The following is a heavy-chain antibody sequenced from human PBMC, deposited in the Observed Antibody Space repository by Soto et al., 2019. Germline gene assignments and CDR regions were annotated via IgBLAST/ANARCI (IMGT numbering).Heavy chain of an antibody. D-gene: IGHD6-19*01. CDR1: GGTFSSYA. J-gene: IGHJ4*02. V-gene: IGHV1-69*13. CDR2: IIPIFGTA. Sequence: PRPSVKVSCKASGGTFSSYAISWVRQAPGQGLEWMGGIIPIFGTANYAQKFQGRVTITADESTSTAYMELSSLRSEDTAVYYCARNRNMGSGWYRYWGQGTLVTVSS. CDR3: ARNRNMGSGWYRY.